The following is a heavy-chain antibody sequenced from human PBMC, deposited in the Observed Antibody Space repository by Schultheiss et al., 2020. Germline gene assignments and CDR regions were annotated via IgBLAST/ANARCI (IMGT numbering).Heavy chain of an antibody. V-gene: IGHV3-74*01. J-gene: IGHJ6*02. CDR2: INSDGSST. Sequence: GGSLRLSCAASGFTFSSYWMHWVRQAPGKGLVWVSRINSDGSSTSYADSVKGRFTISRDNAKNTLYLQMNSLRAEDTAVYYCARVPYYYYYYGMDVWGQGTTGTGSS. CDR1: GFTFSSYW. CDR3: ARVPYYYYYYGMDV.